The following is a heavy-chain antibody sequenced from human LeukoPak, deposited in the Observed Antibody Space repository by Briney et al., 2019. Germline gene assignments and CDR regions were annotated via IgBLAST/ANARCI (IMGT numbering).Heavy chain of an antibody. D-gene: IGHD3-10*01. CDR2: INPNSGGT. CDR1: GYTFTGYY. Sequence: GASVKVSCKASGYTFTGYYMHWVRQAPGQGLECMGWINPNSGGTNYAQKFQGRVTMTRDTSISTAYMELSRLRSDDTAVYYCARVRGDGSGSYYSYYYYYMDVWGKGTTVTVSS. CDR3: ARVRGDGSGSYYSYYYYYMDV. V-gene: IGHV1-2*02. J-gene: IGHJ6*03.